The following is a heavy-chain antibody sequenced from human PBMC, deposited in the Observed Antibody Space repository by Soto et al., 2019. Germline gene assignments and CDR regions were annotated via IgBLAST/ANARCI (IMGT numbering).Heavy chain of an antibody. CDR3: ARLRAMVTWYFDL. V-gene: IGHV4-59*08. CDR2: IYYSGST. Sequence: QVQLQESGPGLVKPSETLSLTCTVSGGSISSYYWSWIRQPPGKGLEWIGYIYYSGSTNYNPSLTSRVTISVDTSKNQFSLKLSSVTAADTAVYYCARLRAMVTWYFDLWGRGTLVTVSS. CDR1: GGSISSYY. J-gene: IGHJ2*01. D-gene: IGHD5-18*01.